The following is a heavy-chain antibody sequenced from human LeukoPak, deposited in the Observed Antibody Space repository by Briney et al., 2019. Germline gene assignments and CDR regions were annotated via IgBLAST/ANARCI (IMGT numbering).Heavy chain of an antibody. J-gene: IGHJ5*02. D-gene: IGHD3-10*01. CDR1: GFTFSSYG. CDR3: ARCPTRCVHAFGCFAP. Sequence: PGGSLRLSCAASGFTFSSYGMHWVRQAPGEGLEWLAVIWYDGSNIYYADSVKGRFAISRDNSKNTLYLLLNSLRADDTAVYYCARCPTRCVHAFGCFAPWGQETLFTVST. CDR2: IWYDGSNI. V-gene: IGHV3-33*01.